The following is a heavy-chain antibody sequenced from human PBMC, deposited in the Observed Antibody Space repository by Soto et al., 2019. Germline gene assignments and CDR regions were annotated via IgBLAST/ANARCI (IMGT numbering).Heavy chain of an antibody. J-gene: IGHJ4*02. CDR2: ISGSGGST. Sequence: GGSLRLSCAASGFTFSSYAMSWVRQAPGKGLEWVSAISGSGGSTYYADSVKGRFTISRDNSKNTLYLQMNSPRAEDTAVYYCAKVLGHGFWSGYYYYFDYWGQGTLVTVSS. V-gene: IGHV3-23*01. CDR3: AKVLGHGFWSGYYYYFDY. CDR1: GFTFSSYA. D-gene: IGHD3-3*01.